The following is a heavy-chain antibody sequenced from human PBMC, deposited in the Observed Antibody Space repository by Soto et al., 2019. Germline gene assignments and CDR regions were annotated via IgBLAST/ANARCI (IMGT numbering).Heavy chain of an antibody. CDR2: VSHSGRT. J-gene: IGHJ6*02. CDR1: GGSMRGYS. Sequence: SGTLSLTCKVSGGSMRGYSWSWIRQTPGEGLEWIGYVSHSGRTDYSPSLKNRVTISLDMSKNHFALHVNSVDPADTAVYYCARVAMENYHDMWSGSTSSALDVWGQGTTVTVSS. V-gene: IGHV4-59*13. CDR3: ARVAMENYHDMWSGSTSSALDV. D-gene: IGHD3-3*01.